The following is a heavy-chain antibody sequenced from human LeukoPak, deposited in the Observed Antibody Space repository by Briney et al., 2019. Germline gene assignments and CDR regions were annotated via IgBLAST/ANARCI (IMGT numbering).Heavy chain of an antibody. D-gene: IGHD3-3*01. CDR2: IIPILGIA. CDR3: ARGVRSTIFGVVTYYFDY. J-gene: IGHJ4*02. Sequence: ASVKVSCKASGGTFSSYAISWVRQAPGQGLEWMGRIIPILGIANYAQKFQGRVTMTTDTSTSTAYMELRSLRSDDTAVHYCARGVRSTIFGVVTYYFDYWGQGTLVTVSS. V-gene: IGHV1-69*04. CDR1: GGTFSSYA.